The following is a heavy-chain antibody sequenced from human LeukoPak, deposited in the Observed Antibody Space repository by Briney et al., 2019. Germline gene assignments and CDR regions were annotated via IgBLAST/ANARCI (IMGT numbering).Heavy chain of an antibody. V-gene: IGHV3-7*01. CDR1: GFTFSNYW. CDR2: INQDGSAE. CDR3: VRLRDNGGSGMDH. D-gene: IGHD4-23*01. J-gene: IGHJ4*02. Sequence: PEGSLRLSCAASGFTFSNYWMNWVRQAAGKGLEWVANINQDGSAENFLDSVKGRFTISRDNARNSLSLQMSSLRAEDTAVYYCVRLRDNGGSGMDHWGQGTLVTVSS.